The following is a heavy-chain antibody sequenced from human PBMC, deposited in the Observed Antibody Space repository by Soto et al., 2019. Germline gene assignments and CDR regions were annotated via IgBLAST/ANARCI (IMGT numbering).Heavy chain of an antibody. CDR3: ARVSSSWGLVNYFDY. Sequence: SEPLSLTCAAYGASFSAYYWNGIRRPPGKGLEWIGEINHSGSTNYNPSLKSRVTLSVDTSKNQFSLKLSSVTAAYTAVYYCARVSSSWGLVNYFDYWGQGTLVTVS. D-gene: IGHD6-13*01. CDR2: INHSGST. J-gene: IGHJ4*02. V-gene: IGHV4-34*01. CDR1: GASFSAYY.